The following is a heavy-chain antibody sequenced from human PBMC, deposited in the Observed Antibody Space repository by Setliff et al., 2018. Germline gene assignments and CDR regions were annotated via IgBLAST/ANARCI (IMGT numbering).Heavy chain of an antibody. CDR3: ARGRNIAARLLDS. J-gene: IGHJ4*02. D-gene: IGHD6-6*01. Sequence: PSETLSLTCAAYGGTFSDYHWTWIRQSPEKGLEWIGEINHRGSTNYNPSLKSRVTISIDTSKDQFSLKLISMTAADTAVYCCARGRNIAARLLDSWGQGTLVTVSS. CDR2: INHRGST. CDR1: GGTFSDYH. V-gene: IGHV4-34*01.